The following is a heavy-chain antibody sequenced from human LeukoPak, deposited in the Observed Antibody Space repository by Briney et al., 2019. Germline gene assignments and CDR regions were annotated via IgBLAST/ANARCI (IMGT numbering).Heavy chain of an antibody. CDR1: GFTFRTFW. J-gene: IGHJ4*02. D-gene: IGHD1-7*01. CDR2: IKQDGSEK. Sequence: GGSLRLSCATSGFTFRTFWMTWVRHVPGKGLEWVANIKQDGSEKYYVNSVKGRFTISRDNAKNSLYLQMNSLRAEDTAIYYCAREDDWNYEDYWGQGTLVTVSS. CDR3: AREDDWNYEDY. V-gene: IGHV3-7*01.